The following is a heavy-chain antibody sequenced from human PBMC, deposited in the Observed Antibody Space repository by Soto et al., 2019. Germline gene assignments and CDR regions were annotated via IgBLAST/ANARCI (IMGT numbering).Heavy chain of an antibody. V-gene: IGHV1-2*02. Sequence: QVPLVQSGAEVRKPGASVKVSCKASGSTFSDYYIHWVRQAPGQGLEWMVWINPNSGGTKYAPKFQGGVTMTRDTSITTAYMELSRLGSGDTAVYYCAREPATAKPEGVDFWGQGTLVTVSS. J-gene: IGHJ4*02. CDR3: AREPATAKPEGVDF. CDR1: GSTFSDYY. D-gene: IGHD1-1*01. CDR2: INPNSGGT.